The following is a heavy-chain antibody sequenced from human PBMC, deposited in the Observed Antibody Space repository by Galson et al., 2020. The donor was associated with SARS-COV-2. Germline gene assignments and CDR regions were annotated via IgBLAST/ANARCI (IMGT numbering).Heavy chain of an antibody. CDR2: IKQDGSET. J-gene: IGHJ2*01. D-gene: IGHD2-15*01. CDR1: GFTFSSYW. V-gene: IGHV3-7*01. Sequence: GESLKISCAASGFTFSSYWMSWVRQAPGKGLEWVANIKQDGSETYYVDSVKGRFTISRDNAKNSLYLQMNSLRAEDTAVYYCASLGQDYWYFELWGRGTLVTVSS. CDR3: ASLGQDYWYFEL.